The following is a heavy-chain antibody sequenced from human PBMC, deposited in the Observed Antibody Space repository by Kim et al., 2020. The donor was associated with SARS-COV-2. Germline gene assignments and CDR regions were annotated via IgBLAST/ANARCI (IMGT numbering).Heavy chain of an antibody. CDR1: GGTFSSYA. CDR2: IIPIFGTA. D-gene: IGHD4-17*01. J-gene: IGHJ6*02. Sequence: SVKVSCKASGGTFSSYAISWVRQAPGHGLEWMGGIIPIFGTANYAQKFQGRVTITADESTSTAYMELSSLRSEDTAVYYCARDRPTTVTNGDYYYYGMDVWGQGTTVTVSS. V-gene: IGHV1-69*13. CDR3: ARDRPTTVTNGDYYYYGMDV.